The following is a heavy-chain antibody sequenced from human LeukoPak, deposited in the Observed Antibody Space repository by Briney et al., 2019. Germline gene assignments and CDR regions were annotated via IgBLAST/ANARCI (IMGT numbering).Heavy chain of an antibody. Sequence: GGSLRLSCAVSGFTFSGFWMSWSRQAPGKGLEWVASINSDGSEGYYADVVKGRFTISRDNAKNSLYLQINSLRAEDTAVYYCAGSSYSSSSSVWGQGTMVTVSS. CDR1: GFTFSGFW. J-gene: IGHJ3*01. V-gene: IGHV3-7*03. CDR3: AGSSYSSSSSV. CDR2: INSDGSEG. D-gene: IGHD6-6*01.